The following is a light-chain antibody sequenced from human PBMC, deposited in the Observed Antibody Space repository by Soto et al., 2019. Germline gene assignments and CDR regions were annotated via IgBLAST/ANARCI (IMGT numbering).Light chain of an antibody. CDR2: EVS. CDR1: SSDIGGYDY. CDR3: SSYTSGFTLVI. J-gene: IGLJ2*01. Sequence: QSVLTQPASVSGSPGQSITISCTGTSSDIGGYDYVSWYQQNPGKAPKLMIYEVSHRPSGVSNRFSGSKSGNTASLTISGLQAEDEADYYCSSYTSGFTLVIFGGGTKLTVL. V-gene: IGLV2-14*01.